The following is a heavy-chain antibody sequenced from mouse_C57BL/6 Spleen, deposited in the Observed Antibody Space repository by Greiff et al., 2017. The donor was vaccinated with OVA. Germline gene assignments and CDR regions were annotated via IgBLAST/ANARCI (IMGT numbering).Heavy chain of an antibody. CDR1: GYTFTEYT. CDR2: FYPGSGSI. V-gene: IGHV1-62-2*01. CDR3: ARHEDQDHYYGSSYGYFDV. J-gene: IGHJ1*03. D-gene: IGHD1-1*01. Sequence: QVQLQQSGAELVKPWASVKLSCKASGYTFTEYTIHWVKQRSGQGLEWIGWFYPGSGSIKYNEKFKDKATLTADKSSSTVYMELSRLTSEDSAVYFCARHEDQDHYYGSSYGYFDVWGTGTTVTVSS.